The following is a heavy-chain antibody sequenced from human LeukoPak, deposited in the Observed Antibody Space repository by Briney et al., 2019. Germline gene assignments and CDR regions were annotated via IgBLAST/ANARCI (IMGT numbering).Heavy chain of an antibody. CDR2: INHSGST. Sequence: SETLSLTCAVYGGSFSGYYWSWIRQPPGKGLEWIGEINHSGSTNYNPSLKSRVTISVDTSKNQFSLKLSSVTAADTAVYYCARGGHYYCYGMDVWGQGTTVTVSS. V-gene: IGHV4-34*01. CDR1: GGSFSGYY. J-gene: IGHJ6*02. CDR3: ARGGHYYCYGMDV.